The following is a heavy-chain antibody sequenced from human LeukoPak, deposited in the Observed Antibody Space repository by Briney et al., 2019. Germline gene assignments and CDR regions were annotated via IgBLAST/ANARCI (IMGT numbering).Heavy chain of an antibody. D-gene: IGHD2-15*01. Sequence: SETLSLTCAVSGGSLSSSTWWSWVRPPPGKGLEWIGEIYHSGSTNYNPSLKSRLTISVDKSKNQFSLKLSSVTAADTAVYYCARGYCSGGSCYAFDYWGQGTLVTVSS. CDR3: ARGYCSGGSCYAFDY. CDR1: GGSLSSSTW. CDR2: IYHSGST. V-gene: IGHV4-4*02. J-gene: IGHJ4*02.